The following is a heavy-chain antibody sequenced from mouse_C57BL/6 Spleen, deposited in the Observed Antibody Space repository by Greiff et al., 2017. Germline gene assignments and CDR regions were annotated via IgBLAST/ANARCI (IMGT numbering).Heavy chain of an antibody. V-gene: IGHV1-61*01. CDR1: GYTFTSYW. D-gene: IGHD1-1*01. CDR3: ARGRTTGGVY. Sequence: QVQLQQPGAELVRPGSSVKLSCKASGYTFTSYWMDWVKQRPGQGLEWIGNIYPSDSETHYNQKFKDKDTLTVDKSSSTAYMQLSSLTSADSAVYYCARGRTTGGVYWGQGTTVTVSS. J-gene: IGHJ2*01. CDR2: IYPSDSET.